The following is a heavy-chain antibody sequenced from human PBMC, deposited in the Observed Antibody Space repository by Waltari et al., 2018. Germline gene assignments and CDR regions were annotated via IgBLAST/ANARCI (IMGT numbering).Heavy chain of an antibody. Sequence: QVQLQQWGAGLLKPSETLSLTCAVYGGSFSGYYWSWIRQPPGKGLEWIGEINHSGSTNYNPSLKSRVTISVDTSKNQFSLKLSSVTAADTAVYYCARGRAHGGWFDPWGQGTLVTVSS. V-gene: IGHV4-34*01. CDR3: ARGRAHGGWFDP. CDR1: GGSFSGYY. CDR2: INHSGST. J-gene: IGHJ5*02.